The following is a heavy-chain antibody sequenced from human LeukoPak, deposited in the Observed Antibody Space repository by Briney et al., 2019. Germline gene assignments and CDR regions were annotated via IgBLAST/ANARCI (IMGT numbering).Heavy chain of an antibody. D-gene: IGHD2-8*01. CDR2: IRDKANSYRT. CDR1: GFTFSDHY. V-gene: IGHV3-72*01. J-gene: IGHJ6*02. CDR3: TRGATKLAPAYYYGMDV. Sequence: GGSLRLSCAASGFTFSDHYMDWVRQVPGKGLQWVGRIRDKANSYRTEYAASVRGRFTVSRDDSRNSLYLQMNSLKTEDTAIYYSTRGATKLAPAYYYGMDVWGQGTTVTVSS.